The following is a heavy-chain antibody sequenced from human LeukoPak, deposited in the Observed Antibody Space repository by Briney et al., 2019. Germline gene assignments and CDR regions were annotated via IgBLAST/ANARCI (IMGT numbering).Heavy chain of an antibody. CDR2: IYSGGST. J-gene: IGHJ5*02. CDR3: ARDLSDYERGFDP. V-gene: IGHV3-66*01. D-gene: IGHD5-12*01. CDR1: GFTVSSNY. Sequence: AGGSLRLSCAASGFTVSSNYMSWVRQAPGKGLEWVSVIYSGGSTYYADSVKGRFTISRDNSKNTLYLQMNSLRAEDTAVYYCARDLSDYERGFDPWGQGTLVTVSS.